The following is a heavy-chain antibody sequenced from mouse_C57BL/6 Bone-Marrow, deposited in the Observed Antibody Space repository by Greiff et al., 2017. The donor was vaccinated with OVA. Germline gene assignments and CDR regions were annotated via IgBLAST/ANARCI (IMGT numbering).Heavy chain of an antibody. V-gene: IGHV14-3*01. CDR1: GFNIKNTY. Sequence: EVQRVESVAELVRPGASVKLSCTASGFNIKNTYMHWVKQRPEQGLEWIGRIDPANGNTKYAPKFQGKATITADTSSNTAYLQLSSLTSEDTAIYYCAPIYYYGSSSFDYWGQGTTLTVSS. CDR2: IDPANGNT. CDR3: APIYYYGSSSFDY. J-gene: IGHJ2*01. D-gene: IGHD1-1*01.